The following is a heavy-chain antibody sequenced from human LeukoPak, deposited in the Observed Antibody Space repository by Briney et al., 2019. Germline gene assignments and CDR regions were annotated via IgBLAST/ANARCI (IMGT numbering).Heavy chain of an antibody. Sequence: SETLSLTCTVPGGSISSGDYYWSWIRQPPGKGLEWIRYIYYSGSTYYNPSLKSRVTISVDTSKNQFSLKLSSVTAADTAVYYCARDGPDILTGYYFFDYWGQGTLVTVSS. V-gene: IGHV4-30-4*01. D-gene: IGHD3-9*01. CDR2: IYYSGST. CDR3: ARDGPDILTGYYFFDY. J-gene: IGHJ4*02. CDR1: GGSISSGDYY.